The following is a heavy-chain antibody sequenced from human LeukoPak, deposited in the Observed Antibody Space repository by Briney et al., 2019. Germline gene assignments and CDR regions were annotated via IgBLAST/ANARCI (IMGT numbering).Heavy chain of an antibody. Sequence: GGSLRLSCAASGFTFSSYWMNWARQAPRKGLEWVASINHNGNVNYYVDSVKGRFTISRDNAKNSLYLQMGNLRAEDTAVYFCARGGGLDVWGQGATVTVSS. D-gene: IGHD3-16*01. V-gene: IGHV3-7*03. J-gene: IGHJ6*02. CDR3: ARGGGLDV. CDR1: GFTFSSYW. CDR2: INHNGNVN.